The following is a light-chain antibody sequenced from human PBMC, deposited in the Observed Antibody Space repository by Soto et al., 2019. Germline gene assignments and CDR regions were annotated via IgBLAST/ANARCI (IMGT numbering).Light chain of an antibody. V-gene: IGKV1-12*01. Sequence: DIQMTQSPSSVSASIGDRVTITCRASQDISSRLAWYQQRPGKAPQLLLYAASSLQSGVPSRFSGSGSVTDFTLTISSLQPEDFATYYCQQANSFPLTFGHGTKVDIK. CDR2: AAS. J-gene: IGKJ3*01. CDR3: QQANSFPLT. CDR1: QDISSR.